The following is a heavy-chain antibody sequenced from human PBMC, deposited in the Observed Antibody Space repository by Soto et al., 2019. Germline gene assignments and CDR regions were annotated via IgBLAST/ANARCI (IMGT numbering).Heavy chain of an antibody. Sequence: QVQLVQSGAEVKKPGASVKVSCKDSGYIFTNFGISWVRQAPGQGPEWMGWISGYNGNTKYAQTVQGRVTMTTDTSTSTAYMELRSLRSDDTAVYYCARGGSSWSAEYYQHWGQGTLVIVSS. D-gene: IGHD6-13*01. CDR2: ISGYNGNT. V-gene: IGHV1-18*01. CDR3: ARGGSSWSAEYYQH. J-gene: IGHJ1*01. CDR1: GYIFTNFG.